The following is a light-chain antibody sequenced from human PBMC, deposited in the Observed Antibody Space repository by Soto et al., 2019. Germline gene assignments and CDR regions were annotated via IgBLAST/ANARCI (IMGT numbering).Light chain of an antibody. CDR2: AAS. CDR3: QQYYNYPRT. CDR1: QGISNY. V-gene: IGKV1-8*01. J-gene: IGKJ2*01. Sequence: IRMTQSPSSLSASAGDRVTITCRASQGISNYLTWYQQKPGKAPKLLIYAASNLQRGVPSRFSGSGSGTDFTFTISCLQSEDIATYYCQQYYNYPRTFGQGTKVEIK.